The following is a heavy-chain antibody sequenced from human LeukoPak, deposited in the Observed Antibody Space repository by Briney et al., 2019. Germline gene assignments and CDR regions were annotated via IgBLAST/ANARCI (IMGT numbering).Heavy chain of an antibody. V-gene: IGHV4-4*07. CDR2: IYTSGTI. Sequence: SETLSLTCTVSGGSISSYYWSWIRQPAGTALEWIGRIYTSGTITYNPSLKSRVTMSVDMSKNQFSLKLSSVTAADTAVYYCAIRGVRGISGYFDYWGQGTLVTVSS. CDR1: GGSISSYY. CDR3: AIRGVRGISGYFDY. D-gene: IGHD3-10*01. J-gene: IGHJ4*02.